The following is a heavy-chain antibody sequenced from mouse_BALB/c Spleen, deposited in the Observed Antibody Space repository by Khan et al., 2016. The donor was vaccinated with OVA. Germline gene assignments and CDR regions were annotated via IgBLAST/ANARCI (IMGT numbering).Heavy chain of an antibody. CDR1: GYSITSDYA. Sequence: EVKLEESGPGLVKPSQSLSLTCTVTGYSITSDYAWNWIRQFPGNKLEWMGYISYSGSTSYNPSLKSRISITRDTSKNKFFLQLNSVTTEDTATYYCTRGALFAYWGQGTLVTVSA. D-gene: IGHD3-1*01. CDR3: TRGALFAY. CDR2: ISYSGST. V-gene: IGHV3-2*02. J-gene: IGHJ3*01.